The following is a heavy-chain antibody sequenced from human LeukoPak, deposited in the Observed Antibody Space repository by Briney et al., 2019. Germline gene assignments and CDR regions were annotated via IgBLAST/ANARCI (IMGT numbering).Heavy chain of an antibody. CDR3: ARDLFDCSSTSCPP. Sequence: GGSLRLSCAASGFTFSSYGMHWVRQAPGKGLEWVAFIRYDGSNKYYADSVKGRFTISRDNSKNTLYLQMNSLRAEDTAVYYCARDLFDCSSTSCPPWGQGTMVTVSS. D-gene: IGHD2-2*01. V-gene: IGHV3-30*02. CDR2: IRYDGSNK. CDR1: GFTFSSYG. J-gene: IGHJ3*01.